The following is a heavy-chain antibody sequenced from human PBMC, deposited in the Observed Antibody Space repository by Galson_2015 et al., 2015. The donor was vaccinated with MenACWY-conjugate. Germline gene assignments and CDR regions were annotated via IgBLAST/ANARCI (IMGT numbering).Heavy chain of an antibody. CDR3: ASGLNYCGAYCSDY. CDR1: GLTFSRYS. Sequence: SLRLSCAVSGLTFSRYSMNWVRQAPGKGLEWVSYISSSSSTICYADSVRGRFTISRDNAKNSLYLQMDSLRAEDSAIYYCASGLNYCGAYCSDYLGQGTLVTVSS. D-gene: IGHD2-21*02. CDR2: ISSSSSTI. J-gene: IGHJ4*02. V-gene: IGHV3-48*04.